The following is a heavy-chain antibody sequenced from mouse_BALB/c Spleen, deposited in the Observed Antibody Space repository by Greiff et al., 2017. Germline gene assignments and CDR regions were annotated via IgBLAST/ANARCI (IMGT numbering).Heavy chain of an antibody. CDR1: GYTFTSYY. Sequence: VQLQQSGPELVKPGASVRISCKASGYTFTSYYIHWVKQRPGQGLEWIGWIYPGNVNTKYNEKFKGKATLTADKSSSTAYMQLSSLTSEDSAVYYCTIGEDGYAMDYWGQGTSVTVSS. D-gene: IGHD2-3*01. CDR2: IYPGNVNT. V-gene: IGHV1S56*01. J-gene: IGHJ4*01. CDR3: TIGEDGYAMDY.